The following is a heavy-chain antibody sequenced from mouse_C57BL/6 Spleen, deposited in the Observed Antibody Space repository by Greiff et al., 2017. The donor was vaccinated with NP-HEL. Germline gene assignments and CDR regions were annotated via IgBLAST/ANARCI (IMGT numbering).Heavy chain of an antibody. V-gene: IGHV1-59*01. D-gene: IGHD2-5*01. J-gene: IGHJ4*01. CDR3: ARESYYSNLYYAMDY. CDR1: GYTFTSYW. CDR2: IDPSDSYT. Sequence: QVQLQQPGAELVRPGTSVKLSCKASGYTFTSYWMHWVKQRPGQGLEWIGVIDPSDSYTNYNQKFKGKATLTVDTSSSTAYMQLSSLTSEDSAVYYCARESYYSNLYYAMDYWGQGTSVTVSS.